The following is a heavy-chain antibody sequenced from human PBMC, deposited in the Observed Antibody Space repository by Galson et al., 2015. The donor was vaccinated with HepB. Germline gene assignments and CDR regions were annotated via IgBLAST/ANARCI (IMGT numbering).Heavy chain of an antibody. Sequence: QSGAEVKKPGESLRISCKASGYSFTSYYINWVRQMPGKGLEWMGRVDPSDSYTNYSQSFQGHVFLSADKSITTSYLQWSSLWASETAIYYCASARNTVMPTAHDAFDLWGLGTLVTVSS. V-gene: IGHV5-10-1*01. D-gene: IGHD5-18*01. CDR2: VDPSDSYT. CDR1: GYSFTSYY. J-gene: IGHJ3*01. CDR3: ASARNTVMPTAHDAFDL.